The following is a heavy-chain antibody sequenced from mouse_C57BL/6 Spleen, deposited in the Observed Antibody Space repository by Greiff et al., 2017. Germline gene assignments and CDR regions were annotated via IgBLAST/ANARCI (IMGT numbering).Heavy chain of an antibody. V-gene: IGHV1-42*01. CDR3: ARRPWAY. Sequence: EVQLQQSGPELVKPGASVKISCKASGYSFTGYYMNWVKQSPEKSLEWIGEINPSTGGTTYNQKFKAKATLTVDKSSSTAYMQLKSLTSEDSAVYYCARRPWAYWGQGTLVTVSA. J-gene: IGHJ3*01. CDR1: GYSFTGYY. CDR2: INPSTGGT.